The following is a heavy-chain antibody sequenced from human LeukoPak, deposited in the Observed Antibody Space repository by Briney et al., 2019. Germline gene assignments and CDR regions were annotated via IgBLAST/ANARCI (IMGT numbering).Heavy chain of an antibody. J-gene: IGHJ5*02. CDR2: ISAYNGNT. CDR3: ARGATRFGELTDWLDP. Sequence: ASVKVSCKASGYTFSNYGVSWVRQAPGRGLEWLGWISAYNGNTNYAQKFQGSVTMTRDTSTSTAYMEVTSLRSDDTAVYYCARGATRFGELTDWLDPWGQGTLVTVSS. D-gene: IGHD3-10*02. V-gene: IGHV1-18*01. CDR1: GYTFSNYG.